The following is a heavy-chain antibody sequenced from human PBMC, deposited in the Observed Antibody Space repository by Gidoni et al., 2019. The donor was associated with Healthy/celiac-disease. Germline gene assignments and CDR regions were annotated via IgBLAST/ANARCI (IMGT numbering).Heavy chain of an antibody. CDR2: IYSGGST. Sequence: EVQLVESGGGLVQPGGSLSLSCAASGFTFSSNYMSWVRQAPGKGLEWVSVIYSGGSTYYADSVKGRFTISRDNSKNTLYLQMNSLRAEDTAVYYCASSSYKSNYYGMDVWGQGTTVTVSS. J-gene: IGHJ6*02. CDR3: ASSSYKSNYYGMDV. CDR1: GFTFSSNY. V-gene: IGHV3-66*01. D-gene: IGHD1-26*01.